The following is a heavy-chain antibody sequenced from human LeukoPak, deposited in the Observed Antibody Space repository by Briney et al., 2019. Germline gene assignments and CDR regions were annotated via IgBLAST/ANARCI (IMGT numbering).Heavy chain of an antibody. CDR3: ARGTLTIFGVVEY. CDR1: GYTFTDYY. CDR2: TNPNSGGT. Sequence: ASAKVSCKASGYTFTDYYMHWVRHPPGQGLEWMGWTNPNSGGTNYAPTFQGRVTMTRDTSITTAYMEVSRLRSDDTAVYYCARGTLTIFGVVEYWGQGTLVTVSS. J-gene: IGHJ4*02. V-gene: IGHV1-2*02. D-gene: IGHD3-3*01.